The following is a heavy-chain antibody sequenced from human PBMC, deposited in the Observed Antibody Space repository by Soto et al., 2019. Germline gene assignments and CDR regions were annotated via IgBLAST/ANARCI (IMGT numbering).Heavy chain of an antibody. CDR1: GGSISSSSYY. CDR3: SRHASLTIFGA. CDR2: IYYSGSS. J-gene: IGHJ5*02. V-gene: IGHV4-39*01. D-gene: IGHD3-3*01. Sequence: QLQLQESGPGLVKPSETLSLTCTVSGGSISSSSYYWGWIRQPPGKGMEGIGSIYYSGSSFCKPARTSRVPISVDTSKYQSYLKLSSVTAAATAVYYCSRHASLTIFGAWGQGTLVTVSS.